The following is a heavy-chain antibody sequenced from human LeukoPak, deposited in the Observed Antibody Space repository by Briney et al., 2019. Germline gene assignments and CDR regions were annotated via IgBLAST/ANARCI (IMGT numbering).Heavy chain of an antibody. J-gene: IGHJ4*02. D-gene: IGHD5-18*01. CDR3: AFVVDTAMVIFDY. CDR1: GYTFTSYG. Sequence: ASVKVSCKASGYTFTSYGISWVRQAPGQGLEWMGRINPNSGGTNYAQKFQGRVTMTRDTSISTAYMELSRLRSDDTAVYYCAFVVDTAMVIFDYWGQGTLVTVSS. CDR2: INPNSGGT. V-gene: IGHV1-2*06.